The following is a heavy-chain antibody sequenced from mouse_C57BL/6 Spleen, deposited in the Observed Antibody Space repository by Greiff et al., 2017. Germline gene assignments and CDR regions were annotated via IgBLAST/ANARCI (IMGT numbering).Heavy chain of an antibody. Sequence: EVNVVESGGGLVKPGGSLKLSCAASGFTFSDYGMHWVRQAPEKGLEWVAYISSGSSTIYYADTVKGRFTISRDNAKNTLFLQMTSLRSEDTAMYYCARRYYYGSSLDYWGQGTTLTVSS. CDR2: ISSGSSTI. CDR3: ARRYYYGSSLDY. J-gene: IGHJ2*01. V-gene: IGHV5-17*01. D-gene: IGHD1-1*01. CDR1: GFTFSDYG.